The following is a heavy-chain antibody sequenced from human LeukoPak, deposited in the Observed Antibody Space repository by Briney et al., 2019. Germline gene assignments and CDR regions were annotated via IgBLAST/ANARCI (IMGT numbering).Heavy chain of an antibody. Sequence: GGSLRLSCAASGFAISTYWMSWVRQAPGKGLEWVAHTKPDGSEGYYVDSVKGRFTISRDNGKNSLSVQMNSLRAEDTAMYYCVVWGSTNYWGQGALVTVSS. D-gene: IGHD3-16*01. CDR1: GFAISTYW. V-gene: IGHV3-7*01. CDR2: TKPDGSEG. CDR3: VVWGSTNY. J-gene: IGHJ4*02.